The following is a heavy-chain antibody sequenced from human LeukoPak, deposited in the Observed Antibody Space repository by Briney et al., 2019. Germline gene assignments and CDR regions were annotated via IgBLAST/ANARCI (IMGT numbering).Heavy chain of an antibody. CDR3: AKDMSHYYYGMDV. Sequence: PGRSLRLSCAASGFTFDDYAMHWVRQAPGKGLEWVSGISWNSGSIGYADSVKGRFTISRDNAKNSLYLQMNSLRAEDTALCYCAKDMSHYYYGMDVWGQGTTVTVSS. CDR1: GFTFDDYA. J-gene: IGHJ6*02. CDR2: ISWNSGSI. V-gene: IGHV3-9*01.